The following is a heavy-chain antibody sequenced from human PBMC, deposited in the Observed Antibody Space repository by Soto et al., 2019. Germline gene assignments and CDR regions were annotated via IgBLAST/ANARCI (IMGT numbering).Heavy chain of an antibody. Sequence: SETLSLTCTVSGGSISSYYLSWIRQPPGKGLEWIGYIYYSGSTNYNPSLKSRVTISVDTSKNQFSLKLSSVTAADTAVYYCARGDSFDYWGQGTLVTVSS. J-gene: IGHJ4*02. CDR1: GGSISSYY. V-gene: IGHV4-59*01. CDR3: ARGDSFDY. D-gene: IGHD2-21*02. CDR2: IYYSGST.